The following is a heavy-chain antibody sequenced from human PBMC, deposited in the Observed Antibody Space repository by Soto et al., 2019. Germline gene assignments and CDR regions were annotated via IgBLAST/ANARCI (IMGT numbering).Heavy chain of an antibody. V-gene: IGHV1-8*01. CDR2: MNPNSGNT. CDR1: GYTFTSYD. CDR3: ARGERSHRITIFGVVNSEYGMDV. J-gene: IGHJ6*02. Sequence: ASVKVSCKASGYTFTSYDINWVRQATGQGLEWMGWMNPNSGNTGYAQKFQGRVTMTRNTSISTAYMELSSLRSEDTAVYYCARGERSHRITIFGVVNSEYGMDVWGQGTTVTVSS. D-gene: IGHD3-3*01.